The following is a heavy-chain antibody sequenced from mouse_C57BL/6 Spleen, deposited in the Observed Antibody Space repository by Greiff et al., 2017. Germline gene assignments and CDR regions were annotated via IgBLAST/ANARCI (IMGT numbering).Heavy chain of an antibody. V-gene: IGHV1-15*01. CDR2: IDPETGGT. Sequence: VQLQQSGAELVRPGASVTLSCKASGYTFTDYEMHWVKQTPVHGLEWIGAIDPETGGTAYNQKFKGKAILTADKSSSTAYMELRSLTSEDSAVYYCTREGTRVVSYYFDYWGQGTTLTVSS. J-gene: IGHJ2*01. CDR3: TREGTRVVSYYFDY. D-gene: IGHD1-1*01. CDR1: GYTFTDYE.